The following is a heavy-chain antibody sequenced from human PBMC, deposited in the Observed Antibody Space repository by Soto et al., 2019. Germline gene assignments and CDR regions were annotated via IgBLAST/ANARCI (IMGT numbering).Heavy chain of an antibody. V-gene: IGHV2-5*02. CDR3: AYRALYSGSYWDGGYFDY. CDR2: IYWDDDK. D-gene: IGHD1-26*01. Sequence: QITLRESGPTRVRPTQTLSLTCTFSGFSLHTSGVGVGWIRQPPGKALEWLARIYWDDDKRYSPSLKSRLTITKDNSENQVVLTMTDMHPVDTATYYCAYRALYSGSYWDGGYFDYWGQGTLITVSS. J-gene: IGHJ4*02. CDR1: GFSLHTSGVG.